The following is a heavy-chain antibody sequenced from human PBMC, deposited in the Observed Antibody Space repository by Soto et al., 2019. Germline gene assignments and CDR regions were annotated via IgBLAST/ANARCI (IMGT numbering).Heavy chain of an antibody. V-gene: IGHV1-69*06. CDR2: IIPIFGTA. CDR1: GGTFSSYA. CDR3: ARDIGSYGLFDY. Sequence: SVKVSCKASGGTFSSYAISWVRQAPGQGLEWMGGIIPIFGTANYAQKFQGRVTITADKSTSTAYMELSSLRSEDTAVYYCARDIGSYGLFDYWGQGTLVTVSS. D-gene: IGHD5-18*01. J-gene: IGHJ4*02.